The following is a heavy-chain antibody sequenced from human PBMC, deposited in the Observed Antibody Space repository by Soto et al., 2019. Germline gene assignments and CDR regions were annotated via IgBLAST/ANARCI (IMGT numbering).Heavy chain of an antibody. J-gene: IGHJ5*02. Sequence: QVQLVQSGAEVKKPGSSVKVSCKASGGTFSSYAISWVRQAPGQGLEWMGGIIPIFGTANYAQKFQGRVTITADESTSTAYMELSSLRSEDTAVYYCARVWQQRVRGDLLGWFDPWGQGTLVTVSS. V-gene: IGHV1-69*01. CDR1: GGTFSSYA. D-gene: IGHD6-13*01. CDR2: IIPIFGTA. CDR3: ARVWQQRVRGDLLGWFDP.